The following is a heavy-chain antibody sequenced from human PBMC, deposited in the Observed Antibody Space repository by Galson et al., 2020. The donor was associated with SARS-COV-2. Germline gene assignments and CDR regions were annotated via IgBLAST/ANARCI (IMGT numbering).Heavy chain of an antibody. CDR2: IWYDGSNK. J-gene: IGHJ4*02. CDR1: GFTFSSYG. CDR3: ARVGMDSSSWLGYYFDY. Sequence: GGSLRLSCAASGFTFSSYGMHWVRQAPGKGLEWVAVIWYDGSNKYYADSVKGRFTISRDNSKNTLYLQMNSLRAEDTAVYYCARVGMDSSSWLGYYFDYWGQGTLVTVSS. V-gene: IGHV3-33*01. D-gene: IGHD6-13*01.